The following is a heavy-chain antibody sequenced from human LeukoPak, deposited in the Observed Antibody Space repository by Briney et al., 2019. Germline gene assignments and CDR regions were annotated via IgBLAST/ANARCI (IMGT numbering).Heavy chain of an antibody. CDR3: ATTATLNHWGGRAFDI. CDR1: GGSFSGYY. Sequence: SETLSLTCAVYGGSFSGYYWRWIRQPPGKGLEWIGEINHSGSTNYNPSLKSRVTISVDTSKNQFSLKLSSVTAADTAVYYCATTATLNHWGGRAFDIWGQGTMVTVSS. CDR2: INHSGST. D-gene: IGHD7-27*01. J-gene: IGHJ3*02. V-gene: IGHV4-34*01.